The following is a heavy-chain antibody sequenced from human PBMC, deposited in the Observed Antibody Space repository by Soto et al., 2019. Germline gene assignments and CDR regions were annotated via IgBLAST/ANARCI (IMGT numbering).Heavy chain of an antibody. D-gene: IGHD6-13*01. CDR2: IYYSGST. Sequence: PSETLSLTCTVSGGSISSYYWSWIRQPPGKGLEWIGYIYYSGSTNYNPSLKSRVTISVDTSKNQFSLKLSSVTAADTAVYYCARVIRQQLVWGGVYNWFDPWGQGTLVTVSS. CDR1: GGSISSYY. CDR3: ARVIRQQLVWGGVYNWFDP. V-gene: IGHV4-59*01. J-gene: IGHJ5*02.